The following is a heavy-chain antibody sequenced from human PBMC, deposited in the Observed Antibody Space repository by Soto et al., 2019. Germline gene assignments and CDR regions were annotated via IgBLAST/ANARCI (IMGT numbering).Heavy chain of an antibody. Sequence: QVQLVESGGGVVQPGRSLRLSCAASGFTFSSYGMHWVRQAPGKGLEGVAVISYDGSNKYYADSVKGRFTISRDNSKNTLYLKMNSLRAEDTAVYYCAKDYYGSGSYTLDYWGQGTLVTVSS. V-gene: IGHV3-30*18. J-gene: IGHJ4*02. CDR1: GFTFSSYG. CDR2: ISYDGSNK. CDR3: AKDYYGSGSYTLDY. D-gene: IGHD3-10*01.